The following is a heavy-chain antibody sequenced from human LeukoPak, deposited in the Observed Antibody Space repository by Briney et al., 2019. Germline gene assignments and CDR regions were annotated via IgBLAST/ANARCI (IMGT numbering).Heavy chain of an antibody. Sequence: SETPSLTCTVSGGSLSSYYWSWIRQPPGKGLEWIGYIYSSGSTNYNPSLESRVTISEDTSKNQFSLKLRSVTAADTAIYYCARRSWYADYWGQGTLVTVSS. V-gene: IGHV4-59*08. CDR1: GGSLSSYY. CDR2: IYSSGST. D-gene: IGHD2-2*01. J-gene: IGHJ4*02. CDR3: ARRSWYADY.